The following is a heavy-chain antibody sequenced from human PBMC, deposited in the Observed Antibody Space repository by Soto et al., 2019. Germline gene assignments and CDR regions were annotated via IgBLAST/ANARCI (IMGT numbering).Heavy chain of an antibody. Sequence: QVQLQQWGAGLLKPSETLSLTCAVYGGSFSGYYWNWIRQPPGKGLEWIGEINHSGSTNYNPSLKGRVTLSVDTSKNQFSLKLSSVTAADTAGYYCARGWGRIFDYWGQGTLVTVSS. CDR2: INHSGST. CDR3: ARGWGRIFDY. CDR1: GGSFSGYY. V-gene: IGHV4-34*01. D-gene: IGHD7-27*01. J-gene: IGHJ4*02.